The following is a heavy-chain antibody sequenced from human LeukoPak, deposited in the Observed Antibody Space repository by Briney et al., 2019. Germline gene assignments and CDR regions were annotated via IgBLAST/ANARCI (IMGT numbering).Heavy chain of an antibody. CDR2: IYHSGST. V-gene: IGHV4-38-2*01. J-gene: IGHJ3*02. Sequence: SETLSLTCAVSGYSISSGYYWGWIRQPPGKGVEWIGSIYHSGSTYYSPSLKSRVTISVDTSKNQFSLKLSSVTAADTAMYYCARRATTGLRTFDIWGQGTMVTVSS. CDR1: GYSISSGYY. CDR3: ARRATTGLRTFDI. D-gene: IGHD1-26*01.